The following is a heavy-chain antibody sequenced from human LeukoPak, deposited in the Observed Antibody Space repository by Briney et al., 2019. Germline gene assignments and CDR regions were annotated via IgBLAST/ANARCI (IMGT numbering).Heavy chain of an antibody. CDR3: ATDPYNWIGDAFDI. V-gene: IGHV3-23*01. CDR1: GFTFSSYA. CDR2: ITADGGST. D-gene: IGHD1-20*01. J-gene: IGHJ3*02. Sequence: GGSLRLSCAASGFTFSSYAMTWVRQAPGRGLEWVSGITADGGSTFYADSVKGRFTISRDNSKNTLYLQMNSLRAEDTAVYYCATDPYNWIGDAFDIWGQGAMVTVSS.